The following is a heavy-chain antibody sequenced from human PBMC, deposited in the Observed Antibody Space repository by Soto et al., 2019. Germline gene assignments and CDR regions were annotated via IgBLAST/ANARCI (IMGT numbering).Heavy chain of an antibody. CDR1: GGSVSNKTYY. J-gene: IGHJ4*02. D-gene: IGHD4-17*01. CDR3: ARTTAVPNTLRSRYFFDY. CDR2: VYYSGTT. V-gene: IGHV4-61*01. Sequence: SETLSLTCSVSGGSVSNKTYYWSWIRQPPGKRLEWIGNVYYSGTTNYNPSLKSRVTISVDLSKNQFSLRLSSVTTADTALYYCARTTAVPNTLRSRYFFDYWGQGTLVTVSS.